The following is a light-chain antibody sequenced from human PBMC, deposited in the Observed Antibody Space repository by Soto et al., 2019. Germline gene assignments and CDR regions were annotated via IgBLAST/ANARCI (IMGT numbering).Light chain of an antibody. CDR1: PGISSW. CDR3: QQANSFPPALT. V-gene: IGKV1-12*01. CDR2: AAS. Sequence: DIPMTQSPSAVSASVGNRVTITCRASPGISSWLAWYQQKPAKAPKLLLYAASRLKSGVPSSLSGSVSGTDFALNFSSLPSEDFATYYCQQANSFPPALTFGGGTKVEIK. J-gene: IGKJ4*01.